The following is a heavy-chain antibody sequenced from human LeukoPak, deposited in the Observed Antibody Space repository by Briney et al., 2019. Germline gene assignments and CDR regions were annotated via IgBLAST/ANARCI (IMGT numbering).Heavy chain of an antibody. J-gene: IGHJ3*02. CDR3: TTGQEECGGDCYPRDAFDI. Sequence: GGSLRLSCAASGFTFSNAWMSWVRQAPGKGREWVGRIKSKTDGGTTDYAAPVKGRFTISRADSKTTLYMQMNSLKTEDTAVYYCTTGQEECGGDCYPRDAFDIWGQGTMVTVSS. V-gene: IGHV3-15*01. CDR2: IKSKTDGGTT. CDR1: GFTFSNAW. D-gene: IGHD2-21*02.